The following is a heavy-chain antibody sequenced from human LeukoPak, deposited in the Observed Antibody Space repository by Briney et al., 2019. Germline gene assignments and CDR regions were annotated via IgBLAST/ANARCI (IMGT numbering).Heavy chain of an antibody. CDR1: GFTFSSYA. CDR2: ISGSGGST. J-gene: IGHJ6*02. CDR3: AKFEEVSYGYYYYYYYGMDV. D-gene: IGHD5-18*01. V-gene: IGHV3-23*01. Sequence: GGSLRLSCAASGFTFSSYAMSWVRQAPGKGLEWVSAISGSGGSTYYADSVKGRFTISRDNSKNTLYLQMNSLRAEDTAVYYCAKFEEVSYGYYYYYYYGMDVWGQGTTVTVSS.